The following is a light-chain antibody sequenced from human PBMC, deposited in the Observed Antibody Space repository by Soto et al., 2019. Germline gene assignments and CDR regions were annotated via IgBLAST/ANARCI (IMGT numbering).Light chain of an antibody. CDR3: QQYNNWPKT. V-gene: IGKV3D-15*01. CDR1: QSVFNN. J-gene: IGKJ1*01. CDR2: GAS. Sequence: EIVLTQSPATLSLSPGERATLSCRASQSVFNNHIGWYQQKPGQAPRRLIFGASFRATGIPDRFSGSGSGTEFTLTISSLQSEDFAVYYCQQYNNWPKTFGQGTKVDIK.